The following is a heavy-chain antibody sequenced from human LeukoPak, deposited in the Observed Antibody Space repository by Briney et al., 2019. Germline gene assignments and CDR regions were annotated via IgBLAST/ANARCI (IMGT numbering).Heavy chain of an antibody. CDR2: INHSGST. CDR3: ARGNLVAAAGTYYFDC. J-gene: IGHJ4*02. V-gene: IGHV4-34*01. Sequence: SETLSLTCAVYGGSFSGYYWSWIRQPPGKGLEWIGEINHSGSTNYNPSLKSRVTISVDTSKNQFSLKLSSVTAADTAVYYCARGNLVAAAGTYYFDCWGQGTLVTVSS. D-gene: IGHD6-13*01. CDR1: GGSFSGYY.